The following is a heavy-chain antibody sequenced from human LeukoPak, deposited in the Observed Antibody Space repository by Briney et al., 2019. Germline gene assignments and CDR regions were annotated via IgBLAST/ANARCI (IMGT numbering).Heavy chain of an antibody. Sequence: ASVKVSCKASGYRFTSFYIHWVRQAPGQGLEWMGIISPSGDSTRYAQKIQGGVTVTRDMSTSTVYMELSSLTSEDTAVYYCARDAGYRSSWLFDYWGQGTLVTVSS. CDR3: ARDAGYRSSWLFDY. V-gene: IGHV1-46*01. CDR2: ISPSGDST. J-gene: IGHJ4*02. CDR1: GYRFTSFY. D-gene: IGHD6-13*01.